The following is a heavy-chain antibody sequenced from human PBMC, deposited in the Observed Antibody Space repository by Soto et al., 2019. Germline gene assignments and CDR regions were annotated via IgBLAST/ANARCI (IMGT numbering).Heavy chain of an antibody. J-gene: IGHJ4*02. V-gene: IGHV1-18*01. CDR3: AAGASPIHS. Sequence: QVQLVQSGAEVKKPGASVKVSCKASGYTFTNFGISWVRQAPGQGLEWMGWISAYNGNTKYAQNFQGRVTMTTDTSTSTPYLELRSLRSDDTAVYYCAAGASPIHSSGQGTLVTVSS. CDR1: GYTFTNFG. CDR2: ISAYNGNT.